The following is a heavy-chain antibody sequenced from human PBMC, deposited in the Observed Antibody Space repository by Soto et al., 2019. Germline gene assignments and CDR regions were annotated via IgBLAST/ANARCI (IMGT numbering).Heavy chain of an antibody. CDR3: ASGRRDYDTSAYSEGYYFDY. CDR1: GGSISSGGYY. Sequence: SETLSLTCTVSGGSISSGGYYWSWIRQHPGKGLEWIGYIYYSGSTYYNPSLKSRVTISVDTSKNQFSLKLSSVTAADTAVYYCASGRRDYDTSAYSEGYYFDYWGQGTLVTVSS. J-gene: IGHJ4*02. V-gene: IGHV4-31*03. D-gene: IGHD3-22*01. CDR2: IYYSGST.